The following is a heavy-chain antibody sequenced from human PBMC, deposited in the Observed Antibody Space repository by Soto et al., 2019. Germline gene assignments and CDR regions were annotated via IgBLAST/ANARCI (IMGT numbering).Heavy chain of an antibody. D-gene: IGHD4-17*01. CDR1: GGSFSGYY. CDR2: INHSGST. CDR3: ASQNDYGDYAPHY. V-gene: IGHV4-34*01. J-gene: IGHJ4*02. Sequence: SETLSLTCAVYGGSFSGYYWSWIRQPPGKGLEWIGEINHSGSTNYNPSLKSRVTISVDTSKNQFSLKLSSVTAADTAVYYCASQNDYGDYAPHYWGQGTLVTVSS.